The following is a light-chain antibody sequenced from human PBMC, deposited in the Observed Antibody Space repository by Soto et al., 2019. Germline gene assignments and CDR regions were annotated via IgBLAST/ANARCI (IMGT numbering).Light chain of an antibody. CDR3: QQYNSYSSVGT. CDR1: QSISSW. CDR2: KAS. Sequence: DIQMTQSPSTLSASVGDRVTITCRASQSISSWLAWYQQKPGKAPKLLIYKASSLESGVPSRFSGSGSGTEFTLTISSLQPDDFATYYCQQYNSYSSVGTFGQGTRLEIK. J-gene: IGKJ5*01. V-gene: IGKV1-5*03.